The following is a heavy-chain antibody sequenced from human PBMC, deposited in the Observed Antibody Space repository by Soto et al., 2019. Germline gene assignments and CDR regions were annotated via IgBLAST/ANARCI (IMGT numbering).Heavy chain of an antibody. CDR2: IYSGGST. CDR3: ARVRPYCSGGSCYSWDY. CDR1: GFTVSSNY. Sequence: EVQLVESGGGLVQPGGSLRLSCAASGFTVSSNYMSWVRQAPGKGLEWVSVIYSGGSTYYADSVKGRFTISRDNSKNTRYLQMNSLRAEDTAVYYCARVRPYCSGGSCYSWDYWGQGTLVTVSS. D-gene: IGHD2-15*01. J-gene: IGHJ4*02. V-gene: IGHV3-66*01.